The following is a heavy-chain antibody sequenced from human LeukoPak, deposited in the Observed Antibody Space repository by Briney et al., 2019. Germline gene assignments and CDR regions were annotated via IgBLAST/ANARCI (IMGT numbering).Heavy chain of an antibody. CDR2: INWNSGSI. CDR3: AKGTGGYYGPFDS. Sequence: GRSLRLSCAASGFTFDGFALFWDRQAPGKGLEYVSGINWNSGSIDYADSVKGRFTTSRDNAKSSLYLQMNSLRVEDTAVYYCAKGTGGYYGPFDSWGQGTLVTVSS. D-gene: IGHD3-22*01. CDR1: GFTFDGFA. V-gene: IGHV3-9*01. J-gene: IGHJ4*02.